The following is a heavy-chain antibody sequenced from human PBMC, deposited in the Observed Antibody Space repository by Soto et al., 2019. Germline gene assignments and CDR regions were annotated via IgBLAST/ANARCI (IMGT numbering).Heavy chain of an antibody. Sequence: QVQLVQSGAEVKKPGASVKVSCKASGYTLIGYYLHWVRQAPGQGLEWMGCINPNRGGTNYAQKFQGRLTMTRNTSINTGYMELSSLTSDETAVYYWERGFYGSDYYGMDVWGQGTTVSVSS. CDR3: ERGFYGSDYYGMDV. J-gene: IGHJ6*01. CDR2: INPNRGGT. V-gene: IGHV1-2*02. CDR1: GYTLIGYY. D-gene: IGHD3-10*01.